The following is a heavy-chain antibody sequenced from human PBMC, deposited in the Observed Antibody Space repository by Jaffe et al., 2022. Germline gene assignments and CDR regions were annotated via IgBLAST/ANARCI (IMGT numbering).Heavy chain of an antibody. Sequence: EVQLVESGGGLVQPGRSLRLSCTASGFTFGDYAMSWVRQAPGKGLEWVGFIRSKAYGGTTEYAASVKGRFTISRDDSKSIAYLQMNSLKTEDTAVYYCTRDETLWFGEPQRYYFDYWGQGTLVTVSS. D-gene: IGHD3-10*01. V-gene: IGHV3-49*04. J-gene: IGHJ4*02. CDR2: IRSKAYGGTT. CDR3: TRDETLWFGEPQRYYFDY. CDR1: GFTFGDYA.